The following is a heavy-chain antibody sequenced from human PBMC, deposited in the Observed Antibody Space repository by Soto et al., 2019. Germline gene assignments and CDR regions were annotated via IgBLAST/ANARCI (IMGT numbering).Heavy chain of an antibody. V-gene: IGHV5-51*01. CDR2: VYPDDSDT. Sequence: PGESLKISCKASGYSFNIYWIGWVRQLPGKGLEWMGVVYPDDSDTIYSPSFQGQVTISVDKSISTAYLQWSSLKASDTAMYYCARTSMQSRGYSYGHGGMDVWGQGTTVTVSS. CDR1: GYSFNIYW. CDR3: ARTSMQSRGYSYGHGGMDV. J-gene: IGHJ6*02. D-gene: IGHD5-18*01.